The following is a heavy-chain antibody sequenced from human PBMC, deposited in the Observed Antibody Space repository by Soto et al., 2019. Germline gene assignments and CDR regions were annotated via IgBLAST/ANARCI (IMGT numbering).Heavy chain of an antibody. CDR1: GFTFSSYA. CDR2: ISYDGSNK. Sequence: QVQLVESGGGVVQPGRSLRLSCAASGFTFSSYAMHWVRQAPGKGLEWVAVISYDGSNKYYADSVKGRFTISRDNSKNTLYLQMNSLRAEDTAVYYCARDPFLGLWFGELLGHFDYWGQGTLVTVSS. CDR3: ARDPFLGLWFGELLGHFDY. V-gene: IGHV3-30-3*01. J-gene: IGHJ4*02. D-gene: IGHD3-10*01.